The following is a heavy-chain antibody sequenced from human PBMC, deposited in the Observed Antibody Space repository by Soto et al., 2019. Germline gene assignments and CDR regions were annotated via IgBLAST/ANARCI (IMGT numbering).Heavy chain of an antibody. CDR3: ARHTPPHDFWGHYYYYYGMDV. J-gene: IGHJ6*02. CDR2: IYYSGST. D-gene: IGHD3-3*01. Sequence: GLEWIGSIYYSGSTYYNPSLKSRVTISVDTSKNQFSLKLSSVTAADTAVYYCARHTPPHDFWGHYYYYYGMDVWGQGTTVTVS. V-gene: IGHV4-39*01.